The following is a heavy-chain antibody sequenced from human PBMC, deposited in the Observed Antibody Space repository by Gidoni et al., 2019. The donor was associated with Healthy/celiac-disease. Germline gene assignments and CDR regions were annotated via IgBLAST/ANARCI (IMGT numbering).Heavy chain of an antibody. Sequence: QVQLVQSGAEVKKPGSSVKVSCKASGGTFSSYAISWVRQAPGQGLEWMGRIIPILGIANYAQKFQGRVTITADKFTSTAYMELSSLRSEDTAVYYCARGSGRRYYYDSSPPDYWGQGTLVTVSS. CDR2: IIPILGIA. J-gene: IGHJ4*02. V-gene: IGHV1-69*09. CDR3: ARGSGRRYYYDSSPPDY. CDR1: GGTFSSYA. D-gene: IGHD3-22*01.